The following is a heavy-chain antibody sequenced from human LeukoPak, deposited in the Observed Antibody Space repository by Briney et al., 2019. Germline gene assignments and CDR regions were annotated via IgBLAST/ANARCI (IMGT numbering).Heavy chain of an antibody. CDR2: ISYDGSNK. CDR1: GFTFRSYA. CDR3: ARDRDIVVVVAVPLYYYYGMDV. D-gene: IGHD2-15*01. V-gene: IGHV3-30-3*01. J-gene: IGHJ6*02. Sequence: GSLRLSWAASGFTFRSYAMHWVRPAPGKGLGGVAGISYDGSNKYYADSVKGRFTISRDNSKNTLYLQMNSLRAEDTAVYYCARDRDIVVVVAVPLYYYYGMDVWGQGTTVTVSS.